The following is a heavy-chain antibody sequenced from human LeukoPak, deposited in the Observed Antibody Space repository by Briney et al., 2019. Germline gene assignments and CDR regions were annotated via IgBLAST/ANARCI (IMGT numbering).Heavy chain of an antibody. CDR1: GFTFSSYG. CDR2: IWYDGSNK. V-gene: IGHV3-33*01. J-gene: IGHJ4*02. D-gene: IGHD3-22*01. CDR3: ARDLDSSGYGY. Sequence: GRSLRLSCAASGFTFSSYGMPWVRQAPGKGLEWVAVIWYDGSNKYYADSVKGRFTISRDNSKNTLYLQMNSLRAEDTAVYYCARDLDSSGYGYWGQGTLVTVSS.